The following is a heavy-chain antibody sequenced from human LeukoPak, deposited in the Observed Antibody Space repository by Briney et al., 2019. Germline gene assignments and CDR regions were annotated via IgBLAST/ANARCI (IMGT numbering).Heavy chain of an antibody. J-gene: IGHJ4*02. CDR2: IIYSSSTM. CDR1: GFTFSDYY. D-gene: IGHD2-21*02. Sequence: PGGSLRLSCAASGFTFSDYYMSWIRQAPGKGLEWVSYIIYSSSTMSYADSVKGRFTVSRDNARNSLYLQMSSLRAEDTAVYYCARVIDRGDMTGDMDLPWGQGTLVTVSS. CDR3: ARVIDRGDMTGDMDLP. V-gene: IGHV3-11*04.